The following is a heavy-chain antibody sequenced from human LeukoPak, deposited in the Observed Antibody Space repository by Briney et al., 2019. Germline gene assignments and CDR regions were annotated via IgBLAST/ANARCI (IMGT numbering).Heavy chain of an antibody. CDR1: GFTFSDYY. CDR3: VNYYGSGSFRNWFDP. D-gene: IGHD3-10*01. J-gene: IGHJ5*02. CDR2: ISSSGSYI. V-gene: IGHV3-11*01. Sequence: GGSLRLSCAASGFTFSDYYMSWIRQAPGKGPEWVSFISSSGSYIHYADSVKGRFTISRDNAENSLYLQMNSLRAEDTAVYYCVNYYGSGSFRNWFDPWGQGTLVTVSS.